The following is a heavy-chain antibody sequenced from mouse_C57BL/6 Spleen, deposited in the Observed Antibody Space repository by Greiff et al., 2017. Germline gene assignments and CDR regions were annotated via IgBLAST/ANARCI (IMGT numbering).Heavy chain of an antibody. D-gene: IGHD2-3*01. CDR3: TTFDGAYYFDY. V-gene: IGHV14-1*01. Sequence: EAKLQESGAELVRPGASVKLSCTASGFNIKDYYMHWVKQRPEQGLEWIGRIDPEDGDTEYAPKFQGKATMTADTSSNTAYLQLSSLTSEDTAVYYCTTFDGAYYFDYWGQGTTLTVSS. J-gene: IGHJ2*01. CDR1: GFNIKDYY. CDR2: IDPEDGDT.